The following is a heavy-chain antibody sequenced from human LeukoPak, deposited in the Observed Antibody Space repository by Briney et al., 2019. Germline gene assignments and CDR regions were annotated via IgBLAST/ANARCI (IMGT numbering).Heavy chain of an antibody. CDR1: GFTFSDYY. J-gene: IGHJ4*02. CDR2: ISSSGSNK. V-gene: IGHV3-11*04. CDR3: ARPHLRLMAVAGSFDY. Sequence: GGSLRLSCAASGFTFSDYYMSWIRRAPGKGLEWVSYISSSGSNKYYADSVKGRFTISRDNSKSTLYLQMNSLRAEDTAVYYCARPHLRLMAVAGSFDYWGQGTLVTVSS. D-gene: IGHD6-19*01.